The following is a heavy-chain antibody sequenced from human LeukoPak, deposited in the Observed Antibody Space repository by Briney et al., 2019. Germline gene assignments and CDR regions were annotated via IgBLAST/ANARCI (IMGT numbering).Heavy chain of an antibody. D-gene: IGHD3-10*01. Sequence: GGSLRLSCAASGFTFINAWMSWVRQAPGKGLEWVANIKQDGSEKYYVDSVKGRFTISRDNAKNSLYLQLNSLRAEDTAVYYCARDKWFGESVFDYWGQGTLVTVSS. CDR2: IKQDGSEK. V-gene: IGHV3-7*01. CDR1: GFTFINAW. CDR3: ARDKWFGESVFDY. J-gene: IGHJ4*02.